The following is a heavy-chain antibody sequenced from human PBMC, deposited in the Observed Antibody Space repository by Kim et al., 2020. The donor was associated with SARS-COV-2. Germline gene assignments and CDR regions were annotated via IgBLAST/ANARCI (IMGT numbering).Heavy chain of an antibody. Sequence: GGSLRLSCAASGFMFSNYGMHWVHQAPGKGLEWVAVIWSDGNNKYYVDSVKGRFTISRDNSKNTLYLQMNSLRAEDTAVYYCARERSSIVIIGATDSWGQGALVTVSS. CDR3: ARERSSIVIIGATDS. CDR2: IWSDGNNK. V-gene: IGHV3-33*01. D-gene: IGHD3-16*02. J-gene: IGHJ4*02. CDR1: GFMFSNYG.